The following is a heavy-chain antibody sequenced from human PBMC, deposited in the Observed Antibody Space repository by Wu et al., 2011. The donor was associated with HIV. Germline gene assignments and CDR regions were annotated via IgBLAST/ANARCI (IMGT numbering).Heavy chain of an antibody. D-gene: IGHD6-19*01. CDR3: ATDPTIAVAGTKSF. V-gene: IGHV1-69*14. CDR1: GGTFSTYA. CDR2: IIPIFGTA. J-gene: IGHJ4*02. Sequence: QVQLVQSGTEVKKPGSSVKVSCKASGGTFSTYAISWVRQAPGQGLEWMGRIIPIFGTAIYAHKFQGRLTITADKSSNTASMELTSLKSEDTAVYYCATDPTIAVAGTKSFWGRGTLVSVSS.